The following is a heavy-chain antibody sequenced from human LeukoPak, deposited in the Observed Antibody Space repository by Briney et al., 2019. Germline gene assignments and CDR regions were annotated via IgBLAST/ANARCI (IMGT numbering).Heavy chain of an antibody. CDR2: ISSSSTTI. J-gene: IGHJ4*02. CDR1: GFTFSSYS. CDR3: ARGKVVVAATLLDY. Sequence: GGSLRLSCAASGFTFSSYSMNWVRQAPGKGLDWVSYISSSSTTIYYADSVKDRFTISRYNDTNSLYMQMNSLRAKDMAVYYCARGKVVVAATLLDYWGQGTLVTVSS. D-gene: IGHD2-15*01. V-gene: IGHV3-48*01.